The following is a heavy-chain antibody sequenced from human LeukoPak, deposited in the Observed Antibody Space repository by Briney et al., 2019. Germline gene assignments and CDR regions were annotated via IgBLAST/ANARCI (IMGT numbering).Heavy chain of an antibody. CDR2: ISSSGSTI. D-gene: IGHD2-2*01. CDR1: GFTFSIYE. CDR3: ARETDSTLFDY. V-gene: IGHV3-48*03. Sequence: TGGSLRLSCAASGFTFSIYEMNWVRQAPGKGLEWLSYISSSGSTIFYADSVKGRFTISRDNAKNSLYLQMNSLRAEDTAVYYCARETDSTLFDYWGQGTLVTVSS. J-gene: IGHJ4*02.